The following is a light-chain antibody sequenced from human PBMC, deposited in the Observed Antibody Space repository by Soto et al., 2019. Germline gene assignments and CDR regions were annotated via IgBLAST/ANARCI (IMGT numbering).Light chain of an antibody. J-gene: IGLJ1*01. CDR2: DVS. V-gene: IGLV2-14*03. CDR1: SSDVGFYNY. Sequence: QSALTQPASVSGSPGQSITISCTGTSSDVGFYNYVSWYQQHPGKARKLMIYDVSNRPSGVSNRFSGSKSGNTASLTISGLQAEDEAVYYCSSYTGSSTLGVFGTGTKVTVL. CDR3: SSYTGSSTLGV.